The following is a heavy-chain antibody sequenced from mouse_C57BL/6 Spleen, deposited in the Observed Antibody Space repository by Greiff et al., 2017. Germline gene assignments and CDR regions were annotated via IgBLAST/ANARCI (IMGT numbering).Heavy chain of an antibody. V-gene: IGHV14-2*01. CDR3: ARVGGNYPAWFAY. J-gene: IGHJ3*01. Sequence: VQLQQSGAELVKPGASVSLSCSATGFNIKDDYIYSLKRRTEQSLLWSGRIEPEDGETKYAPKFQGKATITADTSSNTAYLQLSSLTSEDTAVYYCARVGGNYPAWFAYWGQGTLVTVSA. CDR2: IEPEDGET. D-gene: IGHD2-1*01. CDR1: GFNIKDDY.